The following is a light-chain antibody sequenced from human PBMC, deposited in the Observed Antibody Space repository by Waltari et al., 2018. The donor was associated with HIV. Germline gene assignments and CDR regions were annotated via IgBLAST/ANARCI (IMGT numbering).Light chain of an antibody. CDR1: ENIGNW. Sequence: DIEMTQSPSTLSASVGDTVTITCRTSENIGNWLAWYQMKPGKDPDLLIYRASTLKSGVPSRFSGRGSGTEFALTVRGLQPDDFGTFFCQQYNVYPWTFGQGTRVDLK. V-gene: IGKV1-5*03. CDR3: QQYNVYPWT. CDR2: RAS. J-gene: IGKJ1*01.